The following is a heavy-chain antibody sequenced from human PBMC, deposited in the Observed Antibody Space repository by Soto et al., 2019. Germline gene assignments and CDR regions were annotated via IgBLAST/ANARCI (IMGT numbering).Heavy chain of an antibody. D-gene: IGHD1-20*01. J-gene: IGHJ6*02. CDR1: GGTFSSYA. V-gene: IGHV1-69*13. CDR3: ATRSRYNWNDLRRYGMDV. Sequence: ASVKVSCKASGGTFSSYAISWVRQAPGQGLEWMGGIIPIFGTANYAQKFQGRVTITADESTSTAYMELSSLRSEDTAVYYCATRSRYNWNDLRRYGMDVWGQGTTVTVSS. CDR2: IIPIFGTA.